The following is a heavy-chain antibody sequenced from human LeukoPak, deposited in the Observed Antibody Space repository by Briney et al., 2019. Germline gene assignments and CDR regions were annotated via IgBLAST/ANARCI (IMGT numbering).Heavy chain of an antibody. V-gene: IGHV1-2*02. CDR1: GYPFIDYY. CDR3: ASKGAGHCYDASCMGSFDL. Sequence: GASVKVSCKASGYPFIDYYLHWVRQAPGQGLEWMGCINPNTGDTNSAQSFQGRVIMTRDTSITTAYMELSRLKSDDTALYYCASKGAGHCYDASCMGSFDLWGQGTTVAVSS. J-gene: IGHJ3*01. D-gene: IGHD2-15*01. CDR2: INPNTGDT.